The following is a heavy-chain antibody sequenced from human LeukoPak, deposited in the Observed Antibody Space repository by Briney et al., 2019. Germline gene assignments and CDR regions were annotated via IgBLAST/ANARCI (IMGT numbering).Heavy chain of an antibody. CDR1: GFNFDIYW. J-gene: IGHJ4*02. Sequence: GGSLRLSCAASGFNFDIYWMSWVRQAPGKGLEWVANIKQDGSDNYHVDSVRGRFTISRDNGNNILYLQMNSLRAEDTAVYYCARAFINLGYSGYDSFDYWGQGTLVTVSS. D-gene: IGHD5-12*01. CDR3: ARAFINLGYSGYDSFDY. CDR2: IKQDGSDN. V-gene: IGHV3-7*01.